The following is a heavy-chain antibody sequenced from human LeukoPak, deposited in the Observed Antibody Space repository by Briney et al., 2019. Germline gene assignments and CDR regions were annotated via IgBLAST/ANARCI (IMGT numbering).Heavy chain of an antibody. D-gene: IGHD5-18*01. CDR3: ARRSDTGVVPHHSYYCFDV. Sequence: SVKLSCKASAGTFSTYEINWVRQAPGQGLELVGLTIPVLNIANYAQRFQGGVTITADKSTNTAYMELSGLRSEDTATYYCARRSDTGVVPHHSYYCFDVWGQGTAVAVS. J-gene: IGHJ6*02. CDR1: AGTFSTYE. CDR2: TIPVLNIA. V-gene: IGHV1-69*10.